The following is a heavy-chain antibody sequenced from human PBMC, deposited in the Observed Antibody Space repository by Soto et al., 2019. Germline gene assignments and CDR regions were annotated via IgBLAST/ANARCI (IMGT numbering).Heavy chain of an antibody. J-gene: IGHJ3*02. CDR1: GFTFSSCS. Sequence: GGSLRLSCAASGFTFSSCSMNWVRQAPGKGLEWVSSISSSSSYIYYADSVKGRFTISRDNAKNSLYLQMNSLRAEDTAVYYCAVEVLRYFDWPQGAFDIWGQGTMVTVSS. V-gene: IGHV3-21*01. CDR3: AVEVLRYFDWPQGAFDI. CDR2: ISSSSSYI. D-gene: IGHD3-9*01.